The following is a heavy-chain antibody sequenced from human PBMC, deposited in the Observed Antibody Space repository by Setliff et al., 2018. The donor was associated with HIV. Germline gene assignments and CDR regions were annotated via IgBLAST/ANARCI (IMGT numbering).Heavy chain of an antibody. Sequence: SETLSLTCTVSGDSISSYSWNWIRQPPGKGLEWIGYIYSSGSTNYNPSLKSRVTMSADESKNQFSLKLSSVTAADTAVYYCARHSPSDYWGQGTLVTVSS. CDR2: IYSSGST. J-gene: IGHJ4*02. V-gene: IGHV4-4*09. CDR1: GDSISSYS. CDR3: ARHSPSDY.